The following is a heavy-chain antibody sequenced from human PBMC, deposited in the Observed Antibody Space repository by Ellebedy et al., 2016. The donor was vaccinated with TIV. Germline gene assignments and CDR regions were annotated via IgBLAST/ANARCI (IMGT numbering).Heavy chain of an antibody. V-gene: IGHV3-48*04. CDR3: ASHRGTTVTERGRYYYGMDV. J-gene: IGHJ6*02. CDR2: ISSSGSTI. D-gene: IGHD4-17*01. Sequence: GESLKISXAASGFTFSSYAMHWVRQAPGKGLEWVSYISSSGSTIYYADSVKGRFTISRDNAKNSLYLQMNSLRAEDTAVYYCASHRGTTVTERGRYYYGMDVWGQGTTVTVSS. CDR1: GFTFSSYA.